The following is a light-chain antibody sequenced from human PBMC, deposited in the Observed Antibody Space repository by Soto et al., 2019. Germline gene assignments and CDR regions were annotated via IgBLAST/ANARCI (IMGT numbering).Light chain of an antibody. J-gene: IGKJ5*01. V-gene: IGKV3-20*01. CDR3: KQFGSSPIT. CDR2: GAS. Sequence: EIVLTQSPATLSLSPGERATLSCRASQSVPNSRLAWYQQKPGQAPRLLIYGASTRATGIPDRFSCSGSGRDFPLTISRLQPEDSALYYCKQFGSSPITFGQGTRLEIK. CDR1: QSVPNSR.